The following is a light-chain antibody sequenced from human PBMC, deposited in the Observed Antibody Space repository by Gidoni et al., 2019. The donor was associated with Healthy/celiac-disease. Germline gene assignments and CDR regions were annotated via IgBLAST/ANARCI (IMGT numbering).Light chain of an antibody. J-gene: IGLJ2*01. CDR2: GNS. Sequence: QSVLTQPPSVSGAPGQRVTISCTGSSSNIGSGYDVHWYQQLPGTAPKLLLYGNSNLPSGVPDRFSGSKSGTSASLAITGLQAEDEADYYCQSYDSSLSGSVFGGGTKLTVL. CDR3: QSYDSSLSGSV. V-gene: IGLV1-40*01. CDR1: SSNIGSGYD.